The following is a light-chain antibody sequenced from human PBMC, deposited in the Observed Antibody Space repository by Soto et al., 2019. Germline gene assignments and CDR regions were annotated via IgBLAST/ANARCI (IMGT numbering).Light chain of an antibody. V-gene: IGLV1-40*01. CDR3: QSYDSSLSSLYV. Sequence: QSALTQSPSASGSPGQSVTISCTGSSSNIGAGYDVHWYQQLPGTAPKLLIYGNSNRPSGVPDRFSGSKSGTSASLAITGLQAEDEADYYCQSYDSSLSSLYVFGTGTKVTVL. CDR2: GNS. J-gene: IGLJ1*01. CDR1: SSNIGAGYD.